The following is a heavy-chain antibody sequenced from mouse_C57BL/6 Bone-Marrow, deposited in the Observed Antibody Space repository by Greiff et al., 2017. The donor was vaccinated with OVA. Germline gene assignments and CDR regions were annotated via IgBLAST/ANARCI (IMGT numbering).Heavy chain of an antibody. V-gene: IGHV2-6-1*01. J-gene: IGHJ3*01. CDR2: IWSDGST. D-gene: IGHD1-1*01. Sequence: VQGVESGPGLVAPSQCLSITCTVSGFSFTSYGVHWVRQPPGQGLEWLVVIWSDGSTTYNSAIKSRLSISKNNSKSQVFLKRNSRQTYDTAMYYCSRHEVNLLWYAYWGQGILVTVSA. CDR1: GFSFTSYG. CDR3: SRHEVNLLWYAY.